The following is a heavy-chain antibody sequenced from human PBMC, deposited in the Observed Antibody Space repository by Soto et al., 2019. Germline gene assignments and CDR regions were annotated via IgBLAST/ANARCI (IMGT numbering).Heavy chain of an antibody. D-gene: IGHD5-18*01. J-gene: IGHJ6*02. CDR2: VYYSGST. V-gene: IGHV4-30-4*01. CDR3: ARDNRAYTYGLSYEYNGMDV. Sequence: SETLSLTCTVSGGSISSDNYYWSWIRQPPGKGLEWIGYVYYSGSTYYNPSIKSRVTISVDTSQNQFSLKLTSVTAADTAMYYRARDNRAYTYGLSYEYNGMDVWGQGTTVT. CDR1: GGSISSDNYY.